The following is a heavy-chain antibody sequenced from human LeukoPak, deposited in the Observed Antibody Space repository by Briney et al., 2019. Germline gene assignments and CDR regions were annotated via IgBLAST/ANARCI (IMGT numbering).Heavy chain of an antibody. D-gene: IGHD6-19*01. CDR3: ARGSGWYYY. CDR2: SYSSGSA. Sequence: PSETLSLTCTVSGGSISSYYWGWIRQPPGKGLEWIGYSYSSGSADYNPSLKSRVTISVDTSKNQFSLKLSSVTAADTAVYYCARGSGWYYYWGQGTLVTVSS. V-gene: IGHV4-59*01. J-gene: IGHJ4*02. CDR1: GGSISSYY.